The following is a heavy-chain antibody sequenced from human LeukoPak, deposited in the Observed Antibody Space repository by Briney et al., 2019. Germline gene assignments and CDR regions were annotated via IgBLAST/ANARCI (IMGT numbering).Heavy chain of an antibody. CDR3: ARDQGYCSSTSCYAHYFDY. J-gene: IGHJ4*02. V-gene: IGHV3-21*01. Sequence: PGGSLSLSCAASGFTFSSYSMNWVRQAPGKGLEWVSSISSSSSYIYYADSVKGRITISRDNAKNSLYLQMNSLRAEDAAVYYCARDQGYCSSTSCYAHYFDYWGQGTLVTVSS. CDR1: GFTFSSYS. CDR2: ISSSSSYI. D-gene: IGHD2-2*01.